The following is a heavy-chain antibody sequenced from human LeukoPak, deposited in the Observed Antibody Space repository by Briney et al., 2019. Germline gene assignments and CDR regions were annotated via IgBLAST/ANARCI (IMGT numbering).Heavy chain of an antibody. CDR2: IYYSGST. CDR1: GGSISSYD. D-gene: IGHD3-10*01. CDR3: ARVTSNGSGRPDAYYYYYGMDV. J-gene: IGHJ6*02. V-gene: IGHV4-59*01. Sequence: SETLSLTCTVSGGSISSYDWSWIRQPPGKGLEWIGYIYYSGSTNYNPSLKSRVTISVDSSKNQFSLKLSSVTAADTAVYYCARVTSNGSGRPDAYYYYYGMDVWGQGTTVTVSS.